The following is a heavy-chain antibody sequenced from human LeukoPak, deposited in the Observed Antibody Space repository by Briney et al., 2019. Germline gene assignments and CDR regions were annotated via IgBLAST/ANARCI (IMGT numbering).Heavy chain of an antibody. CDR3: AKCPLGNYYYYMDV. J-gene: IGHJ6*03. D-gene: IGHD7-27*01. Sequence: PGGSLRLSCAASGFTFSSYGMHWVRQAPGKGVEWVAVIWYDGSNKYYADSVKGRFTISRDNSKNTLYLQMNSLRAEDTAVYYCAKCPLGNYYYYMDVWGKGTTVTVSS. CDR2: IWYDGSNK. V-gene: IGHV3-33*06. CDR1: GFTFSSYG.